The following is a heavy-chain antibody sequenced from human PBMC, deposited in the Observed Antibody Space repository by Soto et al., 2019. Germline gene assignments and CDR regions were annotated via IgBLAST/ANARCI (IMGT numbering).Heavy chain of an antibody. CDR2: IKEDGSQN. J-gene: IGHJ4*02. CDR3: ARLLGPAQFDS. Sequence: DVQLVESGGGLVQSGGSLTLSCAASGFTFSKYWMTWVRQAPGKGLEWVADIKEDGSQNNYMDSMKGRFTISRDNAENSLYLQMNSLRAEDTALYYCARLLGPAQFDSWGQGTLVTVSS. CDR1: GFTFSKYW. V-gene: IGHV3-7*01. D-gene: IGHD2-2*01.